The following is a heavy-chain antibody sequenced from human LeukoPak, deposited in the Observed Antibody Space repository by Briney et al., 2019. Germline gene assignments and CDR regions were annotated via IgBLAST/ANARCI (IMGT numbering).Heavy chain of an antibody. D-gene: IGHD6-13*01. CDR2: ISGSAGST. J-gene: IGHJ4*02. V-gene: IGHV3-23*01. CDR3: AKQGGQAGYFDY. CDR1: GFTFTNYD. Sequence: PGGSLRLSCAASGFTFTNYDMSWVRHAPGKGLEWVSAISGSAGSTYYADSVKGRFTISRDNSKNTLYLQMNSLRAEDTAVYYCAKQGGQAGYFDYWGQGTLVTVSS.